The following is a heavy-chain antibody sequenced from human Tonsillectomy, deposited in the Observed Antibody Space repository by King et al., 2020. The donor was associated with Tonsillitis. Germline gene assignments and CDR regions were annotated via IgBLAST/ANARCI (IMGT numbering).Heavy chain of an antibody. D-gene: IGHD3-9*01. J-gene: IGHJ6*04. CDR3: ARGWEGFYDILAV. CDR1: GGSLSGYY. CDR2: INHGGST. V-gene: IGHV4-34*01. Sequence: QVQLQQWGAGLLKPSETLSLTCAVFGGSLSGYYWNWIRQPPGKGLEWIGQINHGGSTNYNPSLKSRVTITIDTSKNQFSLELSSVTAADTAVYYCARGWEGFYDILAVWGKGTTVTVSS.